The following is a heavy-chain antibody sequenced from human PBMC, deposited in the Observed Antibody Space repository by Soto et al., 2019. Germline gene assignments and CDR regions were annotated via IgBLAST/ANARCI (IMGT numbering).Heavy chain of an antibody. J-gene: IGHJ4*02. CDR2: INPNSGGT. CDR3: ARGPSITIFGVVNLGIDY. CDR1: GYTFTGYY. Sequence: ASVKVSCKASGYTFTGYYMHWLRQAPGQGLEWMGWINPNSGGTNYAQKFQGWVTMTRDTSISTAYMELSRLRSDDTAVYYCARGPSITIFGVVNLGIDYWGQGTLVTVSS. D-gene: IGHD3-3*01. V-gene: IGHV1-2*04.